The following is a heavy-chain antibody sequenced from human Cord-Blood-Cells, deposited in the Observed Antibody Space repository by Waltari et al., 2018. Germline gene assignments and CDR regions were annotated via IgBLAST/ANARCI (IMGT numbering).Heavy chain of an antibody. CDR3: ARVLVGATGSAFDI. Sequence: QVQLVQSGAEVKKPGASVKVSCKSSGYTFTSYAMHWVRQAPGQRLEWMGWINAGNGNTKYSQKFQGRVTITRDTSASTAYMELSSLRAEDTAVYYCARVLVGATGSAFDIWGQGTMVTVSS. V-gene: IGHV1-3*01. J-gene: IGHJ3*02. D-gene: IGHD1-26*01. CDR1: GYTFTSYA. CDR2: INAGNGNT.